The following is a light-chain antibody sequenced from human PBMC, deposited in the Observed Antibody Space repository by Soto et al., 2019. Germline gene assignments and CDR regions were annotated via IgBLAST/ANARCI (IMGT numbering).Light chain of an antibody. J-gene: IGLJ1*01. CDR1: SSNIGNNF. V-gene: IGLV1-51*01. CDR2: DNN. CDR3: GSWESSLTYV. Sequence: QSVLTQPPSVSAAPGQKVTISCSGSSSNIGNNFVTWYQQLPGTAPKLLIYDNNKRPSGIPDRFSGSQSGTSATLGITGLQTGDEAVYYCGSWESSLTYVFGTGTK.